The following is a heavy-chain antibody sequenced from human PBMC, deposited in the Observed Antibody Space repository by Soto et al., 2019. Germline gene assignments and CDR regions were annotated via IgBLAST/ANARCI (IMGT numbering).Heavy chain of an antibody. D-gene: IGHD6-19*01. CDR3: ARYNIAVALTVDY. CDR2: IGAYNGET. V-gene: IGHV1-18*01. CDR1: GYTFSIYG. J-gene: IGHJ4*02. Sequence: ASVKVSCKASGYTFSIYGISWVRQAPGQGLERMGWIGAYNGETNYAQKFQGRVTMTTDTSTSTADMELRNLRSDYTAVYYCARYNIAVALTVDYWGQGTLVTVSS.